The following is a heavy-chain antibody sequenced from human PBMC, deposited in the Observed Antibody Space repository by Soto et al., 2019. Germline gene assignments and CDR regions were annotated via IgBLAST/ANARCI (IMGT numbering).Heavy chain of an antibody. J-gene: IGHJ4*02. Sequence: QVQLVQSGAEVKKPGASVKVSCKASGYIFIHYYIHWVPQAPGQGLEWMAIINPNGGSTNYAQKFQGRVTVTSDTSTSTVSMELNSLGSDDTAVYFCARSLLQGDFWGQGTLVTVSS. CDR2: INPNGGST. V-gene: IGHV1-46*01. CDR3: ARSLLQGDF. CDR1: GYIFIHYY. D-gene: IGHD2-21*01.